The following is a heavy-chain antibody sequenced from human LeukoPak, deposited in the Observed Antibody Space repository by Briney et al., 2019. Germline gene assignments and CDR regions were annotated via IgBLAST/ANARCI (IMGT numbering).Heavy chain of an antibody. CDR2: ISGSGGNT. CDR3: AKPGSSSGLYCLTY. D-gene: IGHD6-25*01. Sequence: PGGSLRLSCAASGFTFSSFAMSWVRQAPGKGLEWVSSISGSGGNTYYADSVKGRFTISRDNSKNTLYVQMNSLRAEDTAVYYCAKPGSSSGLYCLTYWGQGTLVTVSS. CDR1: GFTFSSFA. V-gene: IGHV3-23*01. J-gene: IGHJ4*02.